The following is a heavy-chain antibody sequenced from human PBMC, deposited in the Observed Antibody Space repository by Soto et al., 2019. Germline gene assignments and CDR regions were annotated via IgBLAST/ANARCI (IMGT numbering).Heavy chain of an antibody. D-gene: IGHD5-18*01. J-gene: IGHJ4*02. CDR3: ARVGAYGYGRYFDD. CDR2: IDYSGST. Sequence: SETLSLTCTVSGGSISSYYWSWIRQPPGKGLEWIGYIDYSGSTNYNPSLKSRVTISGDTSKNQFSLKLSSVTAADTAVYYCARVGAYGYGRYFDDWGQGTLVTVSS. CDR1: GGSISSYY. V-gene: IGHV4-59*13.